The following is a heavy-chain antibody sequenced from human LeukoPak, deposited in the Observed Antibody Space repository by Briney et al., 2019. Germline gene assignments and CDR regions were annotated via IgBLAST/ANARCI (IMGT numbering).Heavy chain of an antibody. J-gene: IGHJ5*02. CDR2: IDSKTNIHAT. CDR1: GGSLSSFY. D-gene: IGHD1-26*01. Sequence: ETLSLTCTVSGGSLSSFYWSWFRQPAGKGLEWLGRIDSKTNIHATAYAASVKGRFTISRTDSENTAYLQMSSLRIEDTAVYHCTRDSGTYNWLDPWGQGTLVTVSS. V-gene: IGHV3-73*01. CDR3: TRDSGTYNWLDP.